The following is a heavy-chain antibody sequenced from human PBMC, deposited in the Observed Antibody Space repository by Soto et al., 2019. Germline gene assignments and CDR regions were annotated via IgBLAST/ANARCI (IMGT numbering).Heavy chain of an antibody. J-gene: IGHJ5*02. CDR2: MYYSGTT. Sequence: PSETLSLTCTVSGGSISSSDFYWGWLRQTPGKGLEFIGSMYYSGTTYYNPSLKSRVTISVDTSKNQFTLKLISVTAADTAVYYCAVVDSPANWFDPSGEGALVTVSS. V-gene: IGHV4-39*01. CDR1: GGSISSSDFY. CDR3: AVVDSPANWFDP. D-gene: IGHD2-15*01.